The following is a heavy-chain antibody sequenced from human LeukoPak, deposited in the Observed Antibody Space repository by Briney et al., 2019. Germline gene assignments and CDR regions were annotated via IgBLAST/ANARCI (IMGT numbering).Heavy chain of an antibody. V-gene: IGHV4-59*01. CDR1: GDSISSYY. Sequence: SETLSLTCTVSGDSISSYYWSWIRQPPGKGLEWIGYIYYSGSTNYNPSLKSRVTISVDTSKNQFSLKLSCVTAADTAVYYCARDQLGDGYNSDAFDIWGQGTMVTVPS. D-gene: IGHD5-24*01. CDR2: IYYSGST. J-gene: IGHJ3*02. CDR3: ARDQLGDGYNSDAFDI.